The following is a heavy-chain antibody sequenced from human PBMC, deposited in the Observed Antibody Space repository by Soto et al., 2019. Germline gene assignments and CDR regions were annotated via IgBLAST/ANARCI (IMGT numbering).Heavy chain of an antibody. J-gene: IGHJ6*02. V-gene: IGHV1-69*08. D-gene: IGHD7-27*01. CDR2: IIPILAIA. Sequence: QLVQSGSEVKKPGSSVKVSCKASGGTFSTYTITWVRQAPGQGLEWMGRIIPILAIADYAQKFQGRVTITADKSTSTAFMELSSLRSEDTAVYYCAREQVILGTYGMDVWGQGTTVTVSS. CDR3: AREQVILGTYGMDV. CDR1: GGTFSTYT.